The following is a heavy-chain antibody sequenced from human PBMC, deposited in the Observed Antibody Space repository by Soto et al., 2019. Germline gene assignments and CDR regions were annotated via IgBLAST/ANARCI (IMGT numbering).Heavy chain of an antibody. J-gene: IGHJ4*02. CDR3: AKGHRVAWVPDYFDY. V-gene: IGHV3-23*01. Sequence: EVQLLESGGDLVQPGGSLRLSCVASGFAFNSYAMNWVRQAPGKGLEWVSYISGSGGTTYYADSVKGRFTISRDSSKNTLYLQLNSLRAEDTAVYYCAKGHRVAWVPDYFDYWGQGTLVTVSS. CDR2: ISGSGGTT. CDR1: GFAFNSYA. D-gene: IGHD2-21*01.